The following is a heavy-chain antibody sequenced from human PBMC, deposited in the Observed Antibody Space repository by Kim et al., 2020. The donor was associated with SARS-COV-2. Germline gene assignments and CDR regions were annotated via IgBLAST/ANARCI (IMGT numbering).Heavy chain of an antibody. Sequence: LKRRVTISVDTSKNQFSLKLSSVTAADTAVYYCAGGSADYYGSSGYEMDVWGQGTTVTVSS. J-gene: IGHJ6*02. CDR3: AGGSADYYGSSGYEMDV. V-gene: IGHV4-39*07. D-gene: IGHD3-22*01.